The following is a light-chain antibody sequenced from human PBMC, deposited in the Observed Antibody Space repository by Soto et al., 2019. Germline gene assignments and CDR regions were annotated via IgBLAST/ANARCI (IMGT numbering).Light chain of an antibody. J-gene: IGKJ1*01. CDR2: DAS. CDR3: QQYGSSPRT. Sequence: EIVLTQSPATLSVSPGDRATLSCRASQSIGSAVAWYHQKPGQAPSLLIHDASSRATGISDRFTGSGSGTDFTLTITTLETEDFAVYYCQQYGSSPRTFGRGTKV. V-gene: IGKV3-20*01. CDR1: QSIGSAV.